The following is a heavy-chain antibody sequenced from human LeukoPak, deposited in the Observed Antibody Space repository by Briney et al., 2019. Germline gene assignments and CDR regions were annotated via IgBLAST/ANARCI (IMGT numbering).Heavy chain of an antibody. Sequence: GGSLRLSCAASGFTISSNYMSWVRQAPGKGLEWVSSITSSGSYIYYADSVKGRFTISRDNAKNSLYLQLNSLRAEDTAVYYCARRGYCSGGSCYLWQWLVSGVDYWGQGTLVTVSS. J-gene: IGHJ4*02. V-gene: IGHV3-21*01. CDR3: ARRGYCSGGSCYLWQWLVSGVDY. CDR2: ITSSGSYI. D-gene: IGHD2-15*01. CDR1: GFTISSNY.